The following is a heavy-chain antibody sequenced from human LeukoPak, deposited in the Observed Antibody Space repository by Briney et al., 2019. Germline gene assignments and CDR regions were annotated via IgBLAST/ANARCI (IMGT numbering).Heavy chain of an antibody. CDR3: AKSIAVAFYS. CDR1: GFTFSSYA. J-gene: IGHJ4*02. V-gene: IGHV3-23*01. Sequence: GGSLRLSCAASGFTFSSYAMSWVRQAPGKGLDWVSSISGSGAGTYYADSVKGRFTISRDNSKNTLYLQMNSLRAEDTAVYYCAKSIAVAFYSWGQGTLVTVSS. CDR2: ISGSGAGT. D-gene: IGHD6-19*01.